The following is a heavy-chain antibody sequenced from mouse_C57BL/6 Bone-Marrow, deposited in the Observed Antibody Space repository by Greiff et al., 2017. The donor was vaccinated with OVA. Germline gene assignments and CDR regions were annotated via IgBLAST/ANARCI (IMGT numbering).Heavy chain of an antibody. CDR2: ISSGGSYT. CDR1: GFTFSSYG. V-gene: IGHV5-6*01. J-gene: IGHJ4*01. D-gene: IGHD3-1*01. CDR3: ASPSDVFYAMDY. Sequence: EVHLVESGGDLVKPGGSLKLSCAASGFTFSSYGMSWVRQTPDKRLEWVATISSGGSYTYYPDSVKGRFTISRDNAKNTLYLQMSSLKSEDTAMYYCASPSDVFYAMDYWGQGTSVTVSS.